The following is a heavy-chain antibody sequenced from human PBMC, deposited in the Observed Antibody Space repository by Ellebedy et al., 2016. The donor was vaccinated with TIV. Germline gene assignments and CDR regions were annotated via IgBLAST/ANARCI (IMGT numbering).Heavy chain of an antibody. D-gene: IGHD1-1*01. V-gene: IGHV2-5*01. CDR2: IFSNDDE. Sequence: SGPTLVKPTQTLTLTCTFSGFSLTTIGVGVAWIRQPPGKPLEFLALIFSNDDERYSPSLKTRLTISKDTSKNQVVLTMTNMDPVDTATYYCARMFAKQLERHYYDGMDVWGQGTTVTVSS. CDR3: ARMFAKQLERHYYDGMDV. J-gene: IGHJ6*02. CDR1: GFSLTTIGVG.